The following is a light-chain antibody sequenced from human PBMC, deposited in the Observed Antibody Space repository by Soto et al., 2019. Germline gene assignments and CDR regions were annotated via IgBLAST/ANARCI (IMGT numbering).Light chain of an antibody. CDR3: QQYGNSPT. J-gene: IGKJ2*01. CDR2: GAS. V-gene: IGKV3-20*01. Sequence: EIMLTQSPGTLSLSPGERATLSCRASQSVSSSYLAWYRQRPGQAPRLLFYGASSRATGVTDRFSGSGSGTDFTLTISRLEPEDFAVYYCQQYGNSPTFGQGTKLEIK. CDR1: QSVSSSY.